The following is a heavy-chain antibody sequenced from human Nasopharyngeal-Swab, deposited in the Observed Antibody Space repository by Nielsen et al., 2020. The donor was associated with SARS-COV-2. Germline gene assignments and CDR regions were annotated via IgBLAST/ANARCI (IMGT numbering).Heavy chain of an antibody. CDR1: GYTFTSYD. CDR3: ARGFIVATIFHYYYYMDV. D-gene: IGHD5-12*01. CDR2: MNPNRGNT. V-gene: IGHV1-8*01. J-gene: IGHJ6*03. Sequence: VKVSCKASGYTFTSYDINWVRQATGQGLEWMGWMNPNRGNTGYAQKFQGRVNMTRNTSISTAYMELSSLRSEDTAVYYCARGFIVATIFHYYYYMDVWCKGTTVTVSS.